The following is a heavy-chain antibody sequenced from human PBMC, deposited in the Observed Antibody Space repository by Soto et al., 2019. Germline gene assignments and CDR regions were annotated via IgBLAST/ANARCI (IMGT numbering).Heavy chain of an antibody. J-gene: IGHJ6*02. V-gene: IGHV4-59*01. CDR3: ARDMRVKMARAQRGMDV. Sequence: SETLSLTCTVSGGSISSYYWSWIRQPPGKGLEWIGYIYYSGSTNYNPSLKSRVTISVDTSKNQFSLKLSSVTAADTAVYYCARDMRVKMARAQRGMDVWGQGTTVTVSS. CDR2: IYYSGST. CDR1: GGSISSYY. D-gene: IGHD5-12*01.